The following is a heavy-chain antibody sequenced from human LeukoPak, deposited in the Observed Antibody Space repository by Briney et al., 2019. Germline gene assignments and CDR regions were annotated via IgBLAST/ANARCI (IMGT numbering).Heavy chain of an antibody. V-gene: IGHV4-30-2*01. D-gene: IGHD1-26*01. CDR3: ARGFPTSRWFDP. CDR2: IYHSGNT. Sequence: TPSQTLSLTCTVSGGSISSGDYYWSWIRQPPGKGLEWIGYIYHSGNTYYNPSLKSRVTISVDRSKNQFSLKLRSVTAADTAVYYCARGFPTSRWFDPWGQGTLVTVSS. J-gene: IGHJ5*02. CDR1: GGSISSGDYY.